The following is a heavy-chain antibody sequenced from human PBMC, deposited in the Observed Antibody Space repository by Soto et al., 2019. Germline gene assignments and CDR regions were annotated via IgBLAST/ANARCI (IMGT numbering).Heavy chain of an antibody. J-gene: IGHJ6*02. CDR1: GYTFTSYA. CDR3: ARVSFRGYYYGMDV. Sequence: GASVKVSCKASGYTFTSYAMHWVRQAPGQRLEWMGWINAGNGNTKDSQKFQGRVTITRDTSASTAYMELSSLRSEDTAVYYCARVSFRGYYYGMDVWGQGTTVTVCS. V-gene: IGHV1-3*01. CDR2: INAGNGNT.